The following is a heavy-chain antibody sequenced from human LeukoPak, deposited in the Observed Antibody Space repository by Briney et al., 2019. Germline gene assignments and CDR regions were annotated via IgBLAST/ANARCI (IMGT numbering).Heavy chain of an antibody. J-gene: IGHJ6*02. V-gene: IGHV3-21*01. Sequence: KPGGSLRLSCAASGFTFGNYWMNWVRQAPGKGLEWVSSISSSSSYIYYADSVKGRFTISRDNAKNSLYLQMNSLRAEDTAVYYCAREPRWVSYYGMDVWGQGTTVTVSS. D-gene: IGHD1-26*01. CDR2: ISSSSSYI. CDR1: GFTFGNYW. CDR3: AREPRWVSYYGMDV.